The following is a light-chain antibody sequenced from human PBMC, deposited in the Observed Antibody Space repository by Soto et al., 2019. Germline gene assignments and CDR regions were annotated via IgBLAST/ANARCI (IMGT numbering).Light chain of an antibody. CDR1: TSDIGSYNY. J-gene: IGLJ1*01. CDR2: DVS. V-gene: IGLV2-14*01. CDR3: SSYTSSSTDV. Sequence: QSALTQPASVSGSPGQSITITCTGTTSDIGSYNYVSWYLQDPGKAPKLIIYDVSYRPSGVSNRFSGSKSGNTASLTISALQAEDEVYYYCSSYTSSSTDVFGTGTKVTVL.